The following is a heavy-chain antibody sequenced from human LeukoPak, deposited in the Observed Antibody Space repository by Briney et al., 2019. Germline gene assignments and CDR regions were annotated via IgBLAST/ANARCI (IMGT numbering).Heavy chain of an antibody. V-gene: IGHV3-21*01. D-gene: IGHD6-13*01. CDR3: AGDGSSSWYFGTPNYYYGMDV. J-gene: IGHJ6*02. CDR2: ISSSSSYI. Sequence: GGSLRLSCAASGFTFSSYSMNWVRLAPGKGLEWVSSISSSSSYIYYADSVKGRFTISRDNAKNSLYLQMNSLRAEDTAVYYCAGDGSSSWYFGTPNYYYGMDVWGQGTTVTVSS. CDR1: GFTFSSYS.